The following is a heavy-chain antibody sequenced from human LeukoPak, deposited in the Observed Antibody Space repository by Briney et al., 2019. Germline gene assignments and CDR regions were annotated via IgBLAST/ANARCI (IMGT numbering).Heavy chain of an antibody. J-gene: IGHJ4*02. V-gene: IGHV3-20*04. CDR2: IKWNGDTT. Sequence: GGSLRLSCAASGFTFDDYGMSWVRLTPGKGLEWVSGIKWNGDTTSYADSVKGRFTISRDNAKNSLYLQMNSLRVEDTAVYYCARARDIVALFDYWGQGTLVTVSS. D-gene: IGHD5-12*01. CDR3: ARARDIVALFDY. CDR1: GFTFDDYG.